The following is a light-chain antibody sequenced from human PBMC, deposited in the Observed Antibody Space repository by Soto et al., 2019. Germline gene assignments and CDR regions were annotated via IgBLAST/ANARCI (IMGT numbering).Light chain of an antibody. CDR3: QQYGSSPTT. V-gene: IGKV3-20*01. J-gene: IGKJ1*01. CDR2: DAS. CDR1: QIAISN. Sequence: ELVMAQSPATLSVSAGEIVTLSCRAIQIAISNLAWYQQKPGQTPRLLIYDASTRATGIPDRFSGSGSGTDFTLTISRLEPEDFAVYYCQQYGSSPTTFGQGTKVDIK.